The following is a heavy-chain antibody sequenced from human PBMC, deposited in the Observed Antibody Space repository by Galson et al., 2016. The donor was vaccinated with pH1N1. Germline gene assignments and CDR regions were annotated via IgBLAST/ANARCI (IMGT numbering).Heavy chain of an antibody. CDR3: AREMWGPYY. CDR2: IKEDGSQI. CDR1: GFPFRGYW. V-gene: IGHV3-7*03. D-gene: IGHD3-16*01. Sequence: LRLSCAASGFPFRGYWLTWVRQAPGKGLEWVANIKEDGSQIHYVDSVKGRFTISRDNAKNSLYLQMNSLRAEDTAVYYCAREMWGPYYWGQGTLVTVSS. J-gene: IGHJ4*02.